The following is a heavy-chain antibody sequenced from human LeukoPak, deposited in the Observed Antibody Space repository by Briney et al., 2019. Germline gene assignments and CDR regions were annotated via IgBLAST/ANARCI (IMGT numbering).Heavy chain of an antibody. V-gene: IGHV1-2*02. J-gene: IGHJ4*02. CDR1: GYTFTSFG. D-gene: IGHD7-27*01. CDR3: ARGGLTAYLFDY. Sequence: ASVKVSCKASGYTFTSFGISWVRQAPGQGLEWMGWINPNSGGTNYAPRFQGRVTMTRDTSISTAYMELTRLRSDDTAVYYCARGGLTAYLFDYWGQGTLVTVSS. CDR2: INPNSGGT.